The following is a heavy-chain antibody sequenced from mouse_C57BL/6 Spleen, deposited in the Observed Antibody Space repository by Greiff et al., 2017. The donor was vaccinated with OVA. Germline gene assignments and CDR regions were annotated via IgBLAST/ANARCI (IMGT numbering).Heavy chain of an antibody. Sequence: LVESGPGLVKPSQSLSLTCSVTGYSITSGYYWNWIRQFPGNKLEWMGYISYDGSNNYNPSLKNRISITRDTSKNQFFLKLNSVTTEDTATYYCARDRGNFDYWGQGTTLTVSS. CDR3: ARDRGNFDY. D-gene: IGHD1-1*01. V-gene: IGHV3-6*01. CDR2: ISYDGSN. CDR1: GYSITSGYY. J-gene: IGHJ2*01.